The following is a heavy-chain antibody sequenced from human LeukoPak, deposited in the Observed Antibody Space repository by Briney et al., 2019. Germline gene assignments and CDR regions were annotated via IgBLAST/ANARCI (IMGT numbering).Heavy chain of an antibody. V-gene: IGHV1-18*01. J-gene: IGHJ5*02. D-gene: IGHD3-10*01. CDR1: GYTFTSYG. CDR2: VSAYNGST. Sequence: ASVKVSCKASGYTFTSYGISWVRQAPGQGLEWMGWVSAYNGSTNYAQKLQGRVTMTTDTSTSTAYMELRSLRSDDTAVYYCARVTLTYYYGSGSYNWFDPWGQGTLVTVSS. CDR3: ARVTLTYYYGSGSYNWFDP.